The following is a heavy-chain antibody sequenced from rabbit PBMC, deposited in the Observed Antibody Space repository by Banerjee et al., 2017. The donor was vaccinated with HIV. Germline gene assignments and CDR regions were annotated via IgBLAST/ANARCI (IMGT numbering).Heavy chain of an antibody. CDR2: INTSSGNT. Sequence: QSLEESWGDLVKPGASLTLTCTASGFSFSSNYYMRWVRQAPGKGLEWIACINTSSGNTVYASWAKGRFTISKTSSTTVTLQMTSLTAADTATYFCARDRAYPSGSGYYFDLWGQGTLVTVS. D-gene: IGHD1-1*01. V-gene: IGHV1S40*01. J-gene: IGHJ4*01. CDR1: GFSFSSNYY. CDR3: ARDRAYPSGSGYYFDL.